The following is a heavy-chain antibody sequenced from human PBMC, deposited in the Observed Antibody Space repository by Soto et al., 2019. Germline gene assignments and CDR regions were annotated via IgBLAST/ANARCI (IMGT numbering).Heavy chain of an antibody. D-gene: IGHD6-6*01. CDR1: GYTFTSYA. J-gene: IGHJ4*02. V-gene: IGHV1-3*01. Sequence: ASVKVSCKASGYTFTSYAMHWVRQAPGQRLEWMGWINAGNGNTKYSQKFQGRVTITRDTSASTAYMELSSLRSEDTFVYYCARVRRGSSSGNFDYGGQGTLVTVSS. CDR2: INAGNGNT. CDR3: ARVRRGSSSGNFDY.